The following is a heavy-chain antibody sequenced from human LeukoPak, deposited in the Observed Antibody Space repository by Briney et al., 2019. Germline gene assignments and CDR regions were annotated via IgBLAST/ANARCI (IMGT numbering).Heavy chain of an antibody. V-gene: IGHV1-69*02. D-gene: IGHD2-2*02. Sequence: ASVKVSCKASGGTFSSYTISWLRQAPGQGLEWMGRIIPILGIANYAQKFQGRVTITADKSTSTAYMELSSLRSEDTAVYYCARGYCSSTSCYRAFDIWGQGTMVTVSS. J-gene: IGHJ3*02. CDR1: GGTFSSYT. CDR3: ARGYCSSTSCYRAFDI. CDR2: IIPILGIA.